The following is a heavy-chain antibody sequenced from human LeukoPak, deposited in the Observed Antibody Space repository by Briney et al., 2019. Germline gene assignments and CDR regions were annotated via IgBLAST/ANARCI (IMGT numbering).Heavy chain of an antibody. CDR1: GFTFSSYW. CDR3: ARGYYDSSGYYSPFDY. J-gene: IGHJ4*02. V-gene: IGHV3-74*01. Sequence: GGSLRLSCAVSGFTFSSYWMHWVRQAPGKGLVWVSRINSDGSSTSYADSVKGRFTISRDNAKNTLYLQMNSLRAEDTAVYYCARGYYDSSGYYSPFDYWGQGTLVTVSS. D-gene: IGHD3-22*01. CDR2: INSDGSST.